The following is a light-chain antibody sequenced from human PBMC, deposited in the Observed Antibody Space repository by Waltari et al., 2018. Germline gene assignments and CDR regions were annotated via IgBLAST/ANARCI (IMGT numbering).Light chain of an antibody. V-gene: IGKV1-5*03. Sequence: DIQMTQSPPSLSASVGARSTIPCRATESINTWLAWYQQKPGKAPKLLIYKAFNLESGVPSRFSGSGSGTEFTLSISNLQPDDFATYYCQQYKRPPWTFGQGTKVDI. CDR2: KAF. CDR1: ESINTW. J-gene: IGKJ1*01. CDR3: QQYKRPPWT.